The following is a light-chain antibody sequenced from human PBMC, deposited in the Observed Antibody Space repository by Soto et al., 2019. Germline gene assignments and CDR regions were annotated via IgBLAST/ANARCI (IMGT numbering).Light chain of an antibody. Sequence: QSVLTQPPSASGTPGQRVTISCSGDSSNIGSNSVYWYQQFPGRAPKLLMYRDDQRPSGVPDRFSGSKSGTSASLAISGLRSEDEADYYCGAWDNSLSAYVLAPGTKLTVL. V-gene: IGLV1-47*01. CDR1: SSNIGSNS. CDR2: RDD. CDR3: GAWDNSLSAYV. J-gene: IGLJ1*01.